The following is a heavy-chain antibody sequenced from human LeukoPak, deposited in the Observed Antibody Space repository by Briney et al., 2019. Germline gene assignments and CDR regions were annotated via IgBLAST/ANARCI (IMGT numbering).Heavy chain of an antibody. J-gene: IGHJ4*02. Sequence: SETLSLTRTVSGGSIRSSSYYWGWIRQPPGKGLEWIGSIYYSGTTYYNPSLKSRVTISVDTSKNHFSLKLNSVTAADTALYYCARLGYCSSASCGPLDYWGQGTLVTVSS. CDR3: ARLGYCSSASCGPLDY. CDR2: IYYSGTT. D-gene: IGHD2-2*01. V-gene: IGHV4-39*02. CDR1: GGSIRSSSYY.